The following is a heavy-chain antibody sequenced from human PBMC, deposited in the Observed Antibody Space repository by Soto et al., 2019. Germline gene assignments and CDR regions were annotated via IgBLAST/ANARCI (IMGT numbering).Heavy chain of an antibody. V-gene: IGHV1-24*01. D-gene: IGHD4-4*01. CDR3: ATDGYNNYLFDY. CDR2: FDPEDGET. J-gene: IGHJ4*02. Sequence: ASVKVSCKVSGHTLTELSMHWVRQAPGKGLEWMGGFDPEDGETIYAQKFQGRVTMTEDTSTDTAYMELSSLRSEDTAVYYCATDGYNNYLFDYWGQGTLVTVSS. CDR1: GHTLTELS.